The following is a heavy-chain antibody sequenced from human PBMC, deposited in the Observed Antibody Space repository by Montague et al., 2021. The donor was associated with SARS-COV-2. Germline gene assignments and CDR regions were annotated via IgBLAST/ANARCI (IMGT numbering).Heavy chain of an antibody. CDR2: FYYSGGS. J-gene: IGHJ5*02. CDR3: ARDRGDIYGGNSAWFDP. V-gene: IGHV4-61*03. Sequence: SETLSLTCTVSGASISTGSDYWTWIRQRPGRGLEWIGNFYYSGGSTYNPSLKSRVTISADTSKNLFSLTLKSVTASDTAVHYCARDRGDIYGGNSAWFDPWGQGTLVTVSS. CDR1: GASISTGSDY. D-gene: IGHD4-23*01.